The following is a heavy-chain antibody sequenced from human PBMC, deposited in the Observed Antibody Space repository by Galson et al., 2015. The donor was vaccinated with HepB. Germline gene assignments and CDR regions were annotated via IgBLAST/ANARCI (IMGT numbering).Heavy chain of an antibody. J-gene: IGHJ4*02. V-gene: IGHV1-69*06. D-gene: IGHD6-19*01. CDR2: IIPHYNSS. CDR3: ARVGEYSGGWFYFDY. CDR1: GDTFRYYA. Sequence: SVKVSCKVSGDTFRYYAIGWVRQAPGQGLLWMGGIIPHYNSSNYAQTFQDRLAITADKSTGTAYMKLSSLRSEDTAIYYCARVGEYSGGWFYFDYWGQGTLVTVSS.